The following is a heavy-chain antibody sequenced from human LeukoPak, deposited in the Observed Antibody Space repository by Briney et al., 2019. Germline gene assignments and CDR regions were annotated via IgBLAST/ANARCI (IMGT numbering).Heavy chain of an antibody. J-gene: IGHJ5*02. CDR1: GFSFSRHA. Sequence: PGGSLRLSCAASGFSFSRHAMSWIRQAPGKGLEWVTAISGSDDRTFYAGSVKGRFTVSRDNSKNTLYLQMSSLRAEDTAIYYCAKGDSSAWYESNWFDPWGQGTLVTVSS. CDR2: ISGSDDRT. V-gene: IGHV3-23*01. CDR3: AKGDSSAWYESNWFDP. D-gene: IGHD6-19*01.